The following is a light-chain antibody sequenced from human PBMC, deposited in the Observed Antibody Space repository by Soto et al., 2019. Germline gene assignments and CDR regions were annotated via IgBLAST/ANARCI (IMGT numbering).Light chain of an antibody. Sequence: DIVLTQSPATLSLSPGDRATLSCGASQSVSSNYLYWFQQKPGQAPRLLIYAASSRATGIPDRVSGSGSGTDFTLTISRLEPEDFAVYYCHQYGSSRWTFGQGTKVDI. CDR3: HQYGSSRWT. J-gene: IGKJ1*01. CDR1: QSVSSNY. V-gene: IGKV3-20*01. CDR2: AAS.